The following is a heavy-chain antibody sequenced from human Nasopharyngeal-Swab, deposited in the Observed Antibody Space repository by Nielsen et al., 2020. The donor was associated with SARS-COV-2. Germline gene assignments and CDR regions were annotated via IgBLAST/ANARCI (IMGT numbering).Heavy chain of an antibody. Sequence: SDPLSLTFAVYGASITDYHWSWIRQAPGKGLEWVGEMKPSGRTNYNPSLTSRVTLSVDTSNNHFFLRLSSVTTADTAVYYCAGHPADFDYWGQGALVTVSS. CDR1: GASITDYH. J-gene: IGHJ4*02. CDR3: AGHPADFDY. D-gene: IGHD6-25*01. CDR2: MKPSGRT. V-gene: IGHV4-34*01.